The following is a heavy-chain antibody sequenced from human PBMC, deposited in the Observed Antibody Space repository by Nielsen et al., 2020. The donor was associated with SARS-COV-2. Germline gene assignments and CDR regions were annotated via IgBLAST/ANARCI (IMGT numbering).Heavy chain of an antibody. J-gene: IGHJ4*02. CDR3: ARDILAVSFDY. Sequence: GESLKISCAASGFTFSSYSMNWVRQAPGKGLEWVSSISSSSSYIYYADSVKGRFTISRDNAKNSLYLQMNSLRAEDTAVYYCARDILAVSFDYWGQGTLVTVSS. CDR1: GFTFSSYS. CDR2: ISSSSSYI. V-gene: IGHV3-21*01. D-gene: IGHD2-8*02.